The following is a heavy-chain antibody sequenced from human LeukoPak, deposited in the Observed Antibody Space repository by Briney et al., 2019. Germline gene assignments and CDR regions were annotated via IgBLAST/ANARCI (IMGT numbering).Heavy chain of an antibody. CDR1: GGSISSYY. CDR3: AREIRDYGDYRNWYFDL. Sequence: SETLSLTCTVSGGSISSYYWSWIRQPPGKGLEWIGYIYYSGSTNYNPSLKSRVTISVDTSKNQFSLKLSSVTAADTAVYYCAREIRDYGDYRNWYFDLWGRGTLVTVSS. CDR2: IYYSGST. V-gene: IGHV4-59*01. J-gene: IGHJ2*01. D-gene: IGHD4-17*01.